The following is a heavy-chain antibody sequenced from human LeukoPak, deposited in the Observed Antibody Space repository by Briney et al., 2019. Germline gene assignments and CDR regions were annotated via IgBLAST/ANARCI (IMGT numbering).Heavy chain of an antibody. V-gene: IGHV4-31*03. CDR1: GGSISSGGYY. CDR3: ARDRWSPRVDYYYGMDV. Sequence: SETLSLTCTVSGGSISSGGYYWSWIRQHPGKGLEWIGYIYYSGSTYYNPFLKSRVTISVDTSKNQFSLKLSSVTAADTAVYYCARDRWSPRVDYYYGMDVWGQGTTVTVSS. D-gene: IGHD3-3*01. CDR2: IYYSGST. J-gene: IGHJ6*02.